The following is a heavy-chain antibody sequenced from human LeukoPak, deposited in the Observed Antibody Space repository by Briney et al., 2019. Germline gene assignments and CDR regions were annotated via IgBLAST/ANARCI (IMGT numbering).Heavy chain of an antibody. V-gene: IGHV4-34*01. CDR2: INHSGGT. D-gene: IGHD2-2*01. Sequence: SETLSLTCAVYGGSFSGYYWSWIRQPPGKGLEWIGEINHSGGTNYSPSLKSRVTISVDTSKNQFSLKLRSVTAADTAVYYCARVGGEIVVVPDAKRPAPYFDYWGQGTLVTVSP. J-gene: IGHJ4*02. CDR1: GGSFSGYY. CDR3: ARVGGEIVVVPDAKRPAPYFDY.